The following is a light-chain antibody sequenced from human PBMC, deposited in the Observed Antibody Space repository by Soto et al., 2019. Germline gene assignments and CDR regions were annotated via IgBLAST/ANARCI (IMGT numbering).Light chain of an antibody. CDR2: WAS. CDR3: QQYYTTPLT. V-gene: IGKV4-1*01. Sequence: DIVMTQSPDSLAVSLGERATINCKSSQSVLYSSNHQNYLAWYQQKPGQPPQLLIYWASTRESGVPDRFSGSGSGTDFTLTISRLQAEDVAVYYCQQYYTTPLTFGGGTKVEIK. J-gene: IGKJ4*01. CDR1: QSVLYSSNHQNY.